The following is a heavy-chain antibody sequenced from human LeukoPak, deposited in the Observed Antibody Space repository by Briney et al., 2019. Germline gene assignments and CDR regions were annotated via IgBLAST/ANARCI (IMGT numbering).Heavy chain of an antibody. V-gene: IGHV3-74*01. CDR3: AREARERGGFDY. Sequence: GGSLRLSCAASGFTFSSYWMHWVRQAPGKGLVWVSRIKTDGSSTSYADSVKGRFTISRDNAKNTLYLQMNSLRAEDTAVYYCAREARERGGFDYWGQGALVTVSS. D-gene: IGHD5-24*01. J-gene: IGHJ4*02. CDR1: GFTFSSYW. CDR2: IKTDGSST.